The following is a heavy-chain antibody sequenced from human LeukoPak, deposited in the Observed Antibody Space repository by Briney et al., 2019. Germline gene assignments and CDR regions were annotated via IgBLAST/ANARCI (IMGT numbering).Heavy chain of an antibody. CDR2: IYKSGTT. CDR3: ARSFFDYMDV. D-gene: IGHD2/OR15-2a*01. J-gene: IGHJ6*03. Sequence: PSETLSLTCTVSGESINPYYWNWIRQSAGKGPEWIGHIYKSGTTNFNPSLTSRVTMSLDTSRNQFSLKLRSVTAADTAVYFCARSFFDYMDVWGKGTTVTVSS. CDR1: GESINPYY. V-gene: IGHV4-4*07.